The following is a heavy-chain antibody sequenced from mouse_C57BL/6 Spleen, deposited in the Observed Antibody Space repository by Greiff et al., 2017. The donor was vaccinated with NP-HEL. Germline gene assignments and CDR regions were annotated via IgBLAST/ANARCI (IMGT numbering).Heavy chain of an antibody. CDR3: ARSTYYYGSSDNYYAMDY. V-gene: IGHV1-84*01. Sequence: VQLQQSGPELVKPGASVKISCKASGYTFTDYYINWVKQRPGQGLEWIGWIYPGSGNTKYNEKFKGKATLTVDTSSSTAYMQLSSLTSEDSAVYFCARSTYYYGSSDNYYAMDYWGQGTSVTVSS. J-gene: IGHJ4*01. D-gene: IGHD1-1*01. CDR2: IYPGSGNT. CDR1: GYTFTDYY.